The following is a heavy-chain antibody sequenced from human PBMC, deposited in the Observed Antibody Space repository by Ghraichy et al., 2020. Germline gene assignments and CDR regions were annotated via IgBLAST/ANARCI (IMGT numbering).Heavy chain of an antibody. V-gene: IGHV3-30*18. J-gene: IGHJ4*02. D-gene: IGHD3-10*01. CDR2: ISYDGSNK. CDR3: AKSITMVRGVMGTSIDY. Sequence: GGSLRLSCAASGFTFSSYGMHWVRQAPGKGLEWVAVISYDGSNKYYADSVKGRFTISRDNSKNTLYLQMNSLRAEDTAVYYCAKSITMVRGVMGTSIDYWGQGTLVNVSS. CDR1: GFTFSSYG.